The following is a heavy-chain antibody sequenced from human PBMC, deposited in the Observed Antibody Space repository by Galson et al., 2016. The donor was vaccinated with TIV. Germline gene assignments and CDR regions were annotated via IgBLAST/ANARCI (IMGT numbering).Heavy chain of an antibody. Sequence: SLRLSCAASGFSFYAYSMNWVRQAPGKGLEWLSYINSRSRTILYADSVKGRFTISRDNSKSTVYLRMDSLRAEDTATYYCAKHFTRYVVSDGVLDVWGQGTTVTVS. J-gene: IGHJ6*02. D-gene: IGHD3-9*01. CDR2: INSRSRTI. CDR3: AKHFTRYVVSDGVLDV. CDR1: GFSFYAYS. V-gene: IGHV3-48*01.